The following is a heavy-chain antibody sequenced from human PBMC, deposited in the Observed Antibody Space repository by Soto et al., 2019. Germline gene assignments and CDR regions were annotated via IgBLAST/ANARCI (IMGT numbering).Heavy chain of an antibody. V-gene: IGHV3-49*03. CDR3: SGFSGGDLNHYGMDV. Sequence: EVQLVDSGGGLEEPGRSLRLSCTGSGFTFGDYAMSWFRQAPGKGLVWVGLMRSKSYSGTIEYAASVKGRFTISRDDSNSIAYLQMSSLKIEDTAVYYCSGFSGGDLNHYGMDVWGQGTTVTVSS. J-gene: IGHJ6*02. D-gene: IGHD5-12*01. CDR2: MRSKSYSGTI. CDR1: GFTFGDYA.